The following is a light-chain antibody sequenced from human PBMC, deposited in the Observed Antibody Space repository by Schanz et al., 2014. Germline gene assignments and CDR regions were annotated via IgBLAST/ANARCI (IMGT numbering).Light chain of an antibody. CDR1: QGISSH. J-gene: IGKJ1*01. CDR3: QQYNSYPWT. Sequence: IQLTQSPSSLSASVGDRVTLTCRASQGISSHLAWYQQKPGKAPKLLIYGASTLQIGVPSRFSGSGSGTEFTLTISSLQPDDFATYYCQQYNSYPWTFGRGTKVEIK. V-gene: IGKV1-9*01. CDR2: GAS.